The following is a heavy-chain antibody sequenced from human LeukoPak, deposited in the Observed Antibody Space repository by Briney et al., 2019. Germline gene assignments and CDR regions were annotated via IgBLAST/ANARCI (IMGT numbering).Heavy chain of an antibody. J-gene: IGHJ5*02. CDR1: GGSISSSNYY. D-gene: IGHD1-1*01. CDR3: ARPVPSRLGWFDP. Sequence: PSETLSLTCSVPGGSISSSNYYWGWIRQPPGKGLEWLGSIYYSGSTYYNPSLKSRVTISVDTSKNQFSLKLSSVTAADTAVYYCARPVPSRLGWFDPWGQGTLVTVSS. CDR2: IYYSGST. V-gene: IGHV4-39*01.